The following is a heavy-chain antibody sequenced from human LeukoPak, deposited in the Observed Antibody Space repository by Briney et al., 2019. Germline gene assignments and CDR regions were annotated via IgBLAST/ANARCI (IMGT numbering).Heavy chain of an antibody. V-gene: IGHV3-23*01. Sequence: PGGSLRLSCATSGFIFSSYAMSWVRQAPGKGPEWVSHISASGDSAYYADSVKDRFTISRDNSKNTLYLQMNSLRVEDTAIYYCAKVHCSSTSCYFPEAFDIWGQGTMVTVSS. CDR2: ISASGDSA. CDR3: AKVHCSSTSCYFPEAFDI. J-gene: IGHJ3*02. CDR1: GFIFSSYA. D-gene: IGHD2-2*01.